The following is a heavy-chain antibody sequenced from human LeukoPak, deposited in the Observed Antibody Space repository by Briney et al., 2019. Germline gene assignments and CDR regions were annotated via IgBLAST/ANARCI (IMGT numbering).Heavy chain of an antibody. CDR1: GFIFSDYW. Sequence: GGSLRLSCAASGFIFSDYWVHWVRQAPGKGLVWVSRMNGDGSSTNYADSVKGRFTISRDNSKNTLYLQMNTLRAEDTAIYYCAKGTIAAAPWGQGTLVTVSS. V-gene: IGHV3-74*01. D-gene: IGHD6-13*01. J-gene: IGHJ5*02. CDR3: AKGTIAAAP. CDR2: MNGDGSST.